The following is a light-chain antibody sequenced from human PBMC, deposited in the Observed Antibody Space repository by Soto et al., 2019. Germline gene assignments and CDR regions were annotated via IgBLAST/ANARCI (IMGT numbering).Light chain of an antibody. J-gene: IGKJ4*01. CDR2: DAS. CDR1: QSVSSY. Sequence: EIVLTQSPATLSFSPGERATLSCRASQSVSSYLAWYQQKPGQAHRLLIFDASNRATGIPARFSGSGSGTEFTLTISSLQPEDFAVYYCHQRDDWPLTFGGGTKVEIK. CDR3: HQRDDWPLT. V-gene: IGKV3-11*01.